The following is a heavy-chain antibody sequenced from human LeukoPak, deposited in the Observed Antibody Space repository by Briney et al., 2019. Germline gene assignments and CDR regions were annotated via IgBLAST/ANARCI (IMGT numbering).Heavy chain of an antibody. CDR1: GFTFSLYA. J-gene: IGHJ4*02. Sequence: GGSLRLSCAASGFTFSLYAMNWVRQAPGKGLEWVANIKQDGSDIYYVDSVKGRFTISRDNAKNSLYLQMNSLRAEDTAVYYCTRSGTYVFDFWGQGTLVTVSS. V-gene: IGHV3-7*01. CDR2: IKQDGSDI. D-gene: IGHD1-26*01. CDR3: TRSGTYVFDF.